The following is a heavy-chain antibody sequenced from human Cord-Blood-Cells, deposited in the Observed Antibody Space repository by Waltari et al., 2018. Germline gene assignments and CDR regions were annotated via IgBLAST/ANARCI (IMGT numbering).Heavy chain of an antibody. CDR1: GGSISSSSYY. V-gene: IGHV4-39*01. J-gene: IGHJ3*02. Sequence: QLQLQESGPGLVKPSETLSLTCTVSGGSISSSSYYWGWIRQPPGKGLEWIGSIYYSGSTYYNPSLKSRVTISVDTSKNQFSLKLSSVTAADTAVYYCARRDSSWYDAFDIWGQGTMVTVSS. CDR2: IYYSGST. D-gene: IGHD6-13*01. CDR3: ARRDSSWYDAFDI.